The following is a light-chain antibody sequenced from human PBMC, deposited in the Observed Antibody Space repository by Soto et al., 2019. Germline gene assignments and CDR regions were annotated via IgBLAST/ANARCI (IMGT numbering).Light chain of an antibody. CDR1: QSVSSN. J-gene: IGKJ1*01. CDR3: QQYHDWPPWT. V-gene: IGKV3-15*01. Sequence: IVMTQSPSTLSLSLGERAPLSCRASQSVSSNLAWYQQKPGQAPRLLIYGASTRATDIPDRFSGSGSGTEFTLTISSLKSEDFAVYYCQQYHDWPPWTFGQGTKVDIK. CDR2: GAS.